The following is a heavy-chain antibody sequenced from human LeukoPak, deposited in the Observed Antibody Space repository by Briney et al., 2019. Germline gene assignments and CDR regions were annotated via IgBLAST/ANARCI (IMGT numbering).Heavy chain of an antibody. D-gene: IGHD6-13*01. J-gene: IGHJ4*02. CDR2: INHSGST. Sequence: SETLSLTCTVSGGSVSSGSYYWSWIRQPPGKGLEWIGEINHSGSTNYNPSLKSRVTISVDTSKNQFSLKLSSVTAADTAVYYCARGVSRGSSLYGYWGQGTLVTVSS. CDR3: ARGVSRGSSLYGY. CDR1: GGSVSSGSYY. V-gene: IGHV4-61*01.